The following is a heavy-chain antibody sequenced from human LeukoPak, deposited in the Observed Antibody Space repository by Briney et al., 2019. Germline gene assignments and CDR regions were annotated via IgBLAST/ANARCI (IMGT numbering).Heavy chain of an antibody. V-gene: IGHV3-23*01. CDR2: IGGSGGST. D-gene: IGHD3-22*01. CDR3: AKDHYYDSSNYYYGRPNLFDY. Sequence: HPSETLSLICTVSGYPITSGYYWGWIRQAPGKGLEWVSAIGGSGGSTYYADSVKGRFTISRDNPKKTLYLQMDSLRAEDTAVYYCAKDHYYDSSNYYYGRPNLFDYWGQGTLVTVSS. J-gene: IGHJ4*02. CDR1: GYPITSGYY.